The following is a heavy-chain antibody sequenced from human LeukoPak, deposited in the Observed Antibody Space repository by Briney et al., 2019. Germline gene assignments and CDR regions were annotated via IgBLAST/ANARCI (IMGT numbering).Heavy chain of an antibody. J-gene: IGHJ4*02. Sequence: PGRSLRLSCEASGLTFSRESMHWVRQAPGKGLEWLALIWYDGSNKYYGDSVRGRFTISRDNSKSTLYLQMNNLRDDDTAVYFCARANSSSYYYFDLWGQGTLVTVSS. CDR2: IWYDGSNK. V-gene: IGHV3-33*01. CDR1: GLTFSRES. CDR3: ARANSSSYYYFDL. D-gene: IGHD1-26*01.